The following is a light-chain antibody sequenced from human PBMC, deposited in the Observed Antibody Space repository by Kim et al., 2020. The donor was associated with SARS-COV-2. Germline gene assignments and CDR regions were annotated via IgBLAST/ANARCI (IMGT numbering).Light chain of an antibody. CDR1: QSITTW. CDR3: QQYSNYQYT. Sequence: SASVGDRVTITGRASQSITTWLAWYQQKPGKAPNLLIYQASNLQSGVPSRFSGSGFGTEFTLTISSLQPDDFATYYCQQYSNYQYTFGQGTKLEI. J-gene: IGKJ2*01. CDR2: QAS. V-gene: IGKV1-5*03.